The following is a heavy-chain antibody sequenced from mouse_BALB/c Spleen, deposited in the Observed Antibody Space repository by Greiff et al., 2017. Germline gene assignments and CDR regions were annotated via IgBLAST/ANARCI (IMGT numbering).Heavy chain of an antibody. V-gene: IGHV2-6-7*01. CDR3: ARYGSSYFYAMDY. Sequence: VQRVESGPGLVAPSQSLSITCTVSGFSLTGYGVNWVRQPPGKGLEWLGMIWGDGSTDYNSALKSRLSISKDNSKSQVFLKMNSLQTDDTARYYCARYGSSYFYAMDYWGQGTSVTVSS. D-gene: IGHD1-1*01. J-gene: IGHJ4*01. CDR2: IWGDGST. CDR1: GFSLTGYG.